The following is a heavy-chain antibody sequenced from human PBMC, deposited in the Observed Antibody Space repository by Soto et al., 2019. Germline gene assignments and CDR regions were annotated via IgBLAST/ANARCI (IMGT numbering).Heavy chain of an antibody. CDR1: GGTFSSYT. CDR3: ARANTGTTIDYGMDV. J-gene: IGHJ6*02. V-gene: IGHV1-69*02. D-gene: IGHD1-7*01. Sequence: ASVKVSCKASGGTFSSYTISWVRQAPGQGLEWMGRIIPILGIANYAQKFQGRVTITADKSTSTAYMELSSLRSEDTAVYYCARANTGTTIDYGMDVWGQGTTVTVSS. CDR2: IIPILGIA.